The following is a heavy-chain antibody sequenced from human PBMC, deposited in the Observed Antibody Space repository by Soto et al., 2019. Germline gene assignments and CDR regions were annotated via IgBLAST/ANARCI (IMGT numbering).Heavy chain of an antibody. CDR1: GASVSTGY. Sequence: QMQLRESGPGLVKPSEALFLTCTVSGASVSTGYWSWIRQPPGKALEWIGFMYFGGSFNYNPSLTSRVTISVETSKNQFSMEVTSVTAADTAVYYCARSYYDTTGFAVDPWGQGTLVIVSS. D-gene: IGHD3-22*01. J-gene: IGHJ5*02. CDR3: ARSYYDTTGFAVDP. CDR2: MYFGGSF. V-gene: IGHV4-59*02.